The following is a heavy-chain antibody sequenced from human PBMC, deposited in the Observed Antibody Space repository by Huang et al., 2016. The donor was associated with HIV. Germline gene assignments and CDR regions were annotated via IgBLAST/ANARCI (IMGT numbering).Heavy chain of an antibody. D-gene: IGHD3-10*01. CDR3: ARAYSSGWWIDY. V-gene: IGHV1-2*02. CDR1: GYTFPPSY. CDR2: INPSTGDT. J-gene: IGHJ4*02. Sequence: QLQLVQSGAEVKKPGASVKVSCETSGYTFPPSYLPWLRQVPGQGLVWVGWINPSTGDTDQARKFRGRVTMTRDTPNTTAYMDLIKLTSDDTAVYYCARAYSSGWWIDYWGQGTLVTVSS.